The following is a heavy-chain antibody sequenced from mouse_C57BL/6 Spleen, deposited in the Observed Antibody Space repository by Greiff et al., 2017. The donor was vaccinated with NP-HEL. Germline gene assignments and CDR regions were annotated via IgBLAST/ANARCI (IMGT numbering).Heavy chain of an antibody. Sequence: VKLMESGAELVKPGASVKISCKASGYAFSSYWMNWVKQRPGKGLEWIGQIYPGDGDTTYNGKFKGKATLTADKSSSTAYMQLSSLTSEDAAVYFCARGITTVVGDYWGQGTTLTVSS. CDR3: ARGITTVVGDY. J-gene: IGHJ2*01. CDR1: GYAFSSYW. CDR2: IYPGDGDT. V-gene: IGHV1-80*01. D-gene: IGHD1-1*01.